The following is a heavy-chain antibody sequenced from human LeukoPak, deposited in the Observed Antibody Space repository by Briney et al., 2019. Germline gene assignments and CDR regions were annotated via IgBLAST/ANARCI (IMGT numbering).Heavy chain of an antibody. V-gene: IGHV1-69*13. D-gene: IGHD3-3*01. CDR3: ARKDYDFWSGRAEDYYYYYGMDV. J-gene: IGHJ6*02. CDR1: GGTFGSYA. Sequence: EASVKVSCKASGGTFGSYAISWVRQAPGQGLEWMGGIIPIFGTANYAQKFQGRVTITADESTSTAYMELSSLRAEDTAVYYCARKDYDFWSGRAEDYYYYYGMDVWGQGTTVTVSS. CDR2: IIPIFGTA.